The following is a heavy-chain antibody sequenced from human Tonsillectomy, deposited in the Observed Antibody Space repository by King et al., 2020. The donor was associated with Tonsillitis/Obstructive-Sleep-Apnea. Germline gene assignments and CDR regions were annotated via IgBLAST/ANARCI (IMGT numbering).Heavy chain of an antibody. J-gene: IGHJ6*03. CDR1: GGSISSYY. CDR3: ARLTYYYGSRSFPYYYYYMDV. D-gene: IGHD3-10*01. V-gene: IGHV4-59*08. Sequence: QLQESGPGLVKPSETLSLTCTVSGGSISSYYWSWIRQPPGKGLEWIGYIYYSGSTNYNPSLKSRVTISVDTSKNKFSLKLSSVTAADTAVYYCARLTYYYGSRSFPYYYYYMDVWGKGTPVTVSS. CDR2: IYYSGST.